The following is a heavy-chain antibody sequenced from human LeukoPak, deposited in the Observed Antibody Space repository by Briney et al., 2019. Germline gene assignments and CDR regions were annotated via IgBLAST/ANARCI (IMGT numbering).Heavy chain of an antibody. CDR3: VRERSCDS. J-gene: IGHJ5*01. CDR2: VPTNGGST. Sequence: GGSLRLSCSASGFSFSNYVMLWVRQAPGKGLEYVSSVPTNGGSTYYADSVKGRFLISRDNSKNTLYLQMSSLRTEDTAVYYCVRERSCDSWGQGTLVTVSS. V-gene: IGHV3-64D*06. CDR1: GFSFSNYV.